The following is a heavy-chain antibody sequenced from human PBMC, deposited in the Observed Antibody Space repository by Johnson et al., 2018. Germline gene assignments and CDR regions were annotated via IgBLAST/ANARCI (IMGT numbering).Heavy chain of an antibody. Sequence: VQLVQSGAEVKKPGESLKISCKGSGYSFSTYWIAWVRQMPGKGLEWMGIMYPGDSDTRYSPSFHGQVIISADKSISTTYLQWRSLKAPDTAIYYCARSNWDAFDVWGQGTMVTVSS. CDR1: GYSFSTYW. CDR2: MYPGDSDT. CDR3: ARSNWDAFDV. D-gene: IGHD2-8*01. V-gene: IGHV5-51*03. J-gene: IGHJ3*01.